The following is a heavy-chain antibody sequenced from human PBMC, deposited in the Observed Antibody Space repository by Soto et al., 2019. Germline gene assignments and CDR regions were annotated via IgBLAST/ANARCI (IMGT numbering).Heavy chain of an antibody. D-gene: IGHD5-12*01. Sequence: PGGSLRLSCAASGFTFSSYSMNWVRQAPGKGLEWVSSISSSSSYIYYADSVKGRFTISRDNAKNSLYLRMNSLRAEDTAVYYCARSERWLQFDYWGQGTLVTVSS. CDR3: ARSERWLQFDY. V-gene: IGHV3-21*01. CDR2: ISSSSSYI. J-gene: IGHJ4*02. CDR1: GFTFSSYS.